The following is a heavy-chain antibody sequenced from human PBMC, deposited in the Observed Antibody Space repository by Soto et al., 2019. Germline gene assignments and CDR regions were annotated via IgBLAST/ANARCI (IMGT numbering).Heavy chain of an antibody. D-gene: IGHD5-12*01. CDR3: ARGRDGYNLDY. J-gene: IGHJ4*02. Sequence: QVQLVESGGGVVQPGRSLRLSCAASGFTFSSYGMHWVRQAPGKGLEWVAVMWYDGSNKYYADSVKGRFTISRDNSKNTLYLQMNSLRAEDTAVYYCARGRDGYNLDYWGQGTLVTVSS. CDR1: GFTFSSYG. V-gene: IGHV3-33*01. CDR2: MWYDGSNK.